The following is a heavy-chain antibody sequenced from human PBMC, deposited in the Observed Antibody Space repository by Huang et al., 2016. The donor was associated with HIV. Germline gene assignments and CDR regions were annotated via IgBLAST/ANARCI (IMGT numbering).Heavy chain of an antibody. D-gene: IGHD2-2*01. CDR3: ARAVQSTLRGFDV. CDR1: DFTVSGYN. Sequence: DVQLVESGGGLVTPGGSLRLSCAASDFTVSGYNICWFHQAPGEGLGWCAGSSYSGSTIYYADSVKGRFTISRDNAKNSVFLQMNSLRAEDTALYYCARAVQSTLRGFDVWGRGTLVTVSS. V-gene: IGHV3-21*02. J-gene: IGHJ3*01. CDR2: SSYSGSTI.